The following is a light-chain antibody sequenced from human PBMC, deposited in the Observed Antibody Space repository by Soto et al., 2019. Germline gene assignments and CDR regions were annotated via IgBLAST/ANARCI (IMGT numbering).Light chain of an antibody. Sequence: DIVLPQSPATLSLSPVEIATLSCGASQSVPSTYLAWYQRKPGLAPRLLIYDASSRATGIPDRFSGSGSGTDFTLTISRLEPEDFAVYYCQQYGRSITFGQGTRLEIK. V-gene: IGKV3D-20*01. CDR1: QSVPSTY. CDR2: DAS. CDR3: QQYGRSIT. J-gene: IGKJ5*01.